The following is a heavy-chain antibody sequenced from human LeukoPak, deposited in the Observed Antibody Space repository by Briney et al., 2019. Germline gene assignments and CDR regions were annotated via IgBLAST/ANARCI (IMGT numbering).Heavy chain of an antibody. CDR3: AKDSPVFCSSTSCHLSGMDV. J-gene: IGHJ6*02. V-gene: IGHV3-30*18. CDR2: VTYDGSNN. D-gene: IGHD2-2*01. CDR1: GFTFSSYG. Sequence: GGSLRLSCAASGFTFSSYGMHWVRQAPGKGLEWVAVVTYDGSNNYYADSVKGRFTISRDNSKNTLYLQMNSLRAEDTAVYYCAKDSPVFCSSTSCHLSGMDVWGQGTTVTVSS.